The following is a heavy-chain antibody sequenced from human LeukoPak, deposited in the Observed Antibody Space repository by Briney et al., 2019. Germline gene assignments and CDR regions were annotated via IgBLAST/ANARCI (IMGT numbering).Heavy chain of an antibody. Sequence: GESLKISCKGSGYSFTRYWISWVRQMPGKGLEWMGRIDPSDSYTNYRPSFQGHVTISADKSISTAYLQWSSLKASDTAMYYCAKIATTGGYFDYWGQGTLVTVFS. J-gene: IGHJ4*02. CDR1: GYSFTRYW. V-gene: IGHV5-10-1*01. D-gene: IGHD6-13*01. CDR3: AKIATTGGYFDY. CDR2: IDPSDSYT.